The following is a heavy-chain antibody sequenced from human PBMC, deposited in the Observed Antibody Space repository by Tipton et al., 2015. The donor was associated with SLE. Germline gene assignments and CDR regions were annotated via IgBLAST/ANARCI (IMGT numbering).Heavy chain of an antibody. D-gene: IGHD1-26*01. V-gene: IGHV4-59*11. CDR1: GASISTHY. J-gene: IGHJ2*01. CDR3: ARVDRGPRYFDL. Sequence: TLSLTCTASGASISTHYWGWIRQPPGEGLEWIGYISYTGNTNFNPPLKGRVTMSVATSKNQFSLRLTSVTAADTAMYYCARVDRGPRYFDLWGRGTLVTVSS. CDR2: ISYTGNT.